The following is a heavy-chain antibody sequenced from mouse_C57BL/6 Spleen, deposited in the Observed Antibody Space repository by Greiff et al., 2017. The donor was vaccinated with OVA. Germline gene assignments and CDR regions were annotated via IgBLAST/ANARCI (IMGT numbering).Heavy chain of an antibody. Sequence: VMLVEPGTRHVAPSQSLSITCTVSGFSLTSYGVSWVRQPPGKGLEWLGVIWGDGSTNYHSALISRLSISKDNSKSQVFLKLNSLQTDDTATYYCAKGNWDWYFDVWGTGTTVTVSS. CDR2: IWGDGST. D-gene: IGHD4-1*01. CDR3: AKGNWDWYFDV. J-gene: IGHJ1*03. CDR1: GFSLTSYG. V-gene: IGHV2-3*01.